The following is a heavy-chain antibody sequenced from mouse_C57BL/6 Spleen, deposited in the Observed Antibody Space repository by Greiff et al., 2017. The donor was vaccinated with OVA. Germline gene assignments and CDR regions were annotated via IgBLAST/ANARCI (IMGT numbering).Heavy chain of an antibody. J-gene: IGHJ2*01. D-gene: IGHD4-1*02. Sequence: QVQLQQPGAELVRPGTSVKLSCKASGYTFTSYWLHWVKQRPGQGLEWIGVIDPSDSYTNYNQKFKGKATLTVDTSSSTAYMQLSSLTSEDSAVYYCARSPQLGRGVDYWGQGTTLTVSS. V-gene: IGHV1-59*01. CDR1: GYTFTSYW. CDR3: ARSPQLGRGVDY. CDR2: IDPSDSYT.